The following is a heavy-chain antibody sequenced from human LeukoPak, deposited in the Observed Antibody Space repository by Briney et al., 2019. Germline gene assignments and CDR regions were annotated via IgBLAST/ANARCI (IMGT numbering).Heavy chain of an antibody. CDR2: IKNKAYGGTT. Sequence: GGSLRLSCTASGFTFGDYAMSWVRQAPGKGLEWVGFIKNKAYGGTTEYAASVKGRFTISRDDSKSIAYLQMNSLKTEDTAVYYCTRDGGSAYYYLVDYWGQGTLVTVSS. D-gene: IGHD3-22*01. V-gene: IGHV3-49*04. J-gene: IGHJ4*02. CDR3: TRDGGSAYYYLVDY. CDR1: GFTFGDYA.